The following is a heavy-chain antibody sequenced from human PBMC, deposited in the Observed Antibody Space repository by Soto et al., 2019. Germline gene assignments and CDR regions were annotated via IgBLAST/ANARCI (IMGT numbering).Heavy chain of an antibody. CDR2: IWYDGSLE. CDR1: GFSISNSG. CDR3: ARGAYSNHNCMDV. V-gene: IGHV3-33*01. Sequence: PGGSLRLSCAASGFSISNSGIHWVRQAPGKGLEWVAVIWYDGSLEFYADSVKGRFTISRDNSKNTVYLQMNSLRVEDTAVYSCARGAYSNHNCMDVWGQGITVTVSS. J-gene: IGHJ6*02. D-gene: IGHD4-4*01.